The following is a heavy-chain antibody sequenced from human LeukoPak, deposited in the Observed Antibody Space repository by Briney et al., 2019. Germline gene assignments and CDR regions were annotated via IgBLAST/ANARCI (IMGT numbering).Heavy chain of an antibody. CDR3: ARDFSGVVSSWYYGGRYYFDY. CDR2: ISAYNGNT. V-gene: IGHV1-18*01. Sequence: ASVKVSCNASGYTFTSYGISWVRQAPGQGLEWMGWISAYNGNTNYAQKLQGRDTMTTDTSTSTAYMELRSLRSDDTAVYYCARDFSGVVSSWYYGGRYYFDYWGQGTLVTVSS. J-gene: IGHJ4*02. D-gene: IGHD6-13*01. CDR1: GYTFTSYG.